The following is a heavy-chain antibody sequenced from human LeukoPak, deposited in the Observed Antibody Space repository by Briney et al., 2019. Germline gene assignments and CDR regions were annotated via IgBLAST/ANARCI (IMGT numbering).Heavy chain of an antibody. CDR2: IRQDESEK. J-gene: IGHJ5*02. V-gene: IGHV3-7*03. CDR1: GFTFSSYG. CDR3: ARGYRSGWYAGYNWFDP. Sequence: GGSLRLSCTASGFTFSSYGMSWVRQAPGKGLEWVANIRQDESEKNYVDSVKGRFTISRDNAKNTLYLQMNSLGAEDTAVYYCARGYRSGWYAGYNWFDPWGQGTLVTVSS. D-gene: IGHD6-19*01.